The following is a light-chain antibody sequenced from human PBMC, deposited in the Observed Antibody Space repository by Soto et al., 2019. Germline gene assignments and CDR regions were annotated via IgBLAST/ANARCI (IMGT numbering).Light chain of an antibody. CDR3: QQYSSSPLFA. CDR2: GAS. CDR1: QSVSSTY. V-gene: IGKV3-20*01. J-gene: IGKJ3*01. Sequence: EIVLTQSPGTLSLSPGERATLSCRASQSVSSTYLAWYQQKPGQAPRLLIYGASSRATGIPDRFSGSGSGTDFTLTISRLEPEDFAVYYCQQYSSSPLFAFVPGTKVEI.